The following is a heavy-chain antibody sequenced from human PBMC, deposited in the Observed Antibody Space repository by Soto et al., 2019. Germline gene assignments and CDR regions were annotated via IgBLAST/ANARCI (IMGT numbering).Heavy chain of an antibody. Sequence: SETLSLTCTVSGGSISSYYWSWIRQPPGKGLEWIGYIYYSGSTNYNPSLKSRVTISVDTSKNQFSLKLSSVTAADTAVYYCARLTYYYDSSGYYDAFDIWGQGTMVT. CDR3: ARLTYYYDSSGYYDAFDI. D-gene: IGHD3-22*01. J-gene: IGHJ3*02. CDR2: IYYSGST. V-gene: IGHV4-59*01. CDR1: GGSISSYY.